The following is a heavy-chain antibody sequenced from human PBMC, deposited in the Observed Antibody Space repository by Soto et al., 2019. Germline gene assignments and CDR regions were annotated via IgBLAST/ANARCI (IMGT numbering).Heavy chain of an antibody. D-gene: IGHD1-1*01. CDR3: AREPATAKPEGVDF. Sequence: GASVKVSCKASGYTFSDDYIHGVRQAPGQGLEWMGWINPNSGGTKYAPKFQGGVTMTRDTSITTAYMELSRLRSGDTAVYYCAREPATAKPEGVDFWGQGTLVTVSS. V-gene: IGHV1-2*02. CDR1: GYTFSDDY. CDR2: INPNSGGT. J-gene: IGHJ4*02.